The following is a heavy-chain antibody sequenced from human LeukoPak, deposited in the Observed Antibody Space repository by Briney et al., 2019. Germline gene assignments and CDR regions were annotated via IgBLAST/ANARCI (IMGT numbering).Heavy chain of an antibody. V-gene: IGHV4-4*07. J-gene: IGHJ5*02. D-gene: IGHD3-9*01. CDR1: GGSISSYY. Sequence: PSETLSLTCTASGGSISSYYWSWIRRPAGKGLEWIGRIYTSGSTNYNPSLKSRVTMSVDTSKNQFSLKLSSVTAADTAVYYCARQNLYYDILTGYYRWFDPWGQGTLVTVSS. CDR2: IYTSGST. CDR3: ARQNLYYDILTGYYRWFDP.